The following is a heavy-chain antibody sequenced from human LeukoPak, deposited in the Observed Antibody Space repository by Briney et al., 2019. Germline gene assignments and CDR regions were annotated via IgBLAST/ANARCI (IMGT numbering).Heavy chain of an antibody. CDR3: VRNNAMDV. CDR2: ISSSGSYT. J-gene: IGHJ6*02. CDR1: GFTFSDYY. V-gene: IGHV3-11*03. Sequence: GGSLRLSCAASGFTFSDYYMSWIRQASGKGLEWISYISSSGSYTIYADSVKGRFTISRDNAKNSLYLQMNSLRAKDTALYYCVRNNAMDVWGQGTTVIVSS. D-gene: IGHD2-8*01.